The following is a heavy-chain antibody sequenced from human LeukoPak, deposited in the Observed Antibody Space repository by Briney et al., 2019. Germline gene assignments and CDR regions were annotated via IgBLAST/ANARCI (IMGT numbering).Heavy chain of an antibody. CDR1: GFTFDDYG. Sequence: PGGSLRLSCAASGFTFDDYGMSWVRQAPGKGLEWVSGINWNGGSTGYADSVKGRFTISRDNAKNSLYLQMNSLRAEDTALYYCAREVTTRFWYYYYYMDVWGKGTTVTVSS. D-gene: IGHD4-17*01. J-gene: IGHJ6*03. V-gene: IGHV3-20*04. CDR2: INWNGGST. CDR3: AREVTTRFWYYYYYMDV.